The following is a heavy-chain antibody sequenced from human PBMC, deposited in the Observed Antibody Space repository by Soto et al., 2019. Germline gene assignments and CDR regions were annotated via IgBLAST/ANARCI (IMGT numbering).Heavy chain of an antibody. J-gene: IGHJ5*02. V-gene: IGHV4-38-2*01. CDR1: GYSISSGYY. CDR2: IYHSGST. D-gene: IGHD2-2*01. Sequence: PSETLSLTCAVSGYSISSGYYWGWIRQPPGEGLEWIGSIYHSGSTYYNPSLKSRVTISVDTSKNQFSLKLSSVTAADTAVYYCARGPQLLHFGNWFDPWGQGTLVTVSS. CDR3: ARGPQLLHFGNWFDP.